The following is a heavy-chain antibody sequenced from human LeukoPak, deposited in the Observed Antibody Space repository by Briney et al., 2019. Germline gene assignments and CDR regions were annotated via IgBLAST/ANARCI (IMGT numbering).Heavy chain of an antibody. V-gene: IGHV3-11*04. CDR2: ISSSGSTI. CDR1: GFTFSDYY. Sequence: GVLRLSCAASGFTFSDYYMSWIRQAPGKGLEWVSYISSSGSTIYYADSVKGRFTISRDNANNSLYLQMNSLRAEDTAVYYCARERVVSNAFDIWGQGTMVTVSS. J-gene: IGHJ3*02. CDR3: ARERVVSNAFDI. D-gene: IGHD2-8*02.